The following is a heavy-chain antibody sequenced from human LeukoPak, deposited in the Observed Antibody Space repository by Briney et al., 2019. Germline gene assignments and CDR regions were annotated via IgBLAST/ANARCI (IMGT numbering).Heavy chain of an antibody. CDR1: GYTFTGYY. Sequence: APVKVSCKASGYTFTGYYMHWVRQAPGQGLEWMGWINPNTGDTNYAQNFQGRVTMTRDTSISTAYMELSRLRSDDTAVYYCARNAADSVVVVVAAIADYWGQGTLVTVSS. J-gene: IGHJ4*02. CDR2: INPNTGDT. D-gene: IGHD2-2*01. CDR3: ARNAADSVVVVVAAIADY. V-gene: IGHV1-2*02.